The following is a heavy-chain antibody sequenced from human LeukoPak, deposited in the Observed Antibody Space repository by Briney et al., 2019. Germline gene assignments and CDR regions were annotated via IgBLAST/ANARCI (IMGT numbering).Heavy chain of an antibody. V-gene: IGHV1-69*05. CDR3: AREFGSGGDFWSGYYRSSFAFDI. D-gene: IGHD3-3*01. Sequence: SVKVSCKASGGAFSSYAISWVRQAPGQGLEWMGRIIPIFGTANSAQKFQGRVTITTDESTSTAYMELSSLRSEDTAVYYCAREFGSGGDFWSGYYRSSFAFDIWGQGTMVTVSS. CDR1: GGAFSSYA. J-gene: IGHJ3*02. CDR2: IIPIFGTA.